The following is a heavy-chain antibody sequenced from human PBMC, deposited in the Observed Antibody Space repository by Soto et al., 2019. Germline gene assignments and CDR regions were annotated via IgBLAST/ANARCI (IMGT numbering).Heavy chain of an antibody. D-gene: IGHD2-15*01. V-gene: IGHV3-21*01. CDR3: ARDRGYDAHDYYYNAMDV. J-gene: IGHJ6*02. Sequence: PGGSLRLSCISSGFTFRTYTMNWVRQAPGKGLEWVSGIRGLSPYTFYAESVKGRFTISRDNAKNSLYLQMNSLRDEDTAVYYCARDRGYDAHDYYYNAMDVWGQGTTVTVSS. CDR1: GFTFRTYT. CDR2: IRGLSPYT.